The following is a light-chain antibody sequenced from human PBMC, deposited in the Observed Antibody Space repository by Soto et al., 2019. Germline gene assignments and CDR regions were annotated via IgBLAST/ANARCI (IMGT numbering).Light chain of an antibody. V-gene: IGKV1-39*01. CDR1: QSISSY. CDR3: QQSYSTPYT. CDR2: GAS. Sequence: DIQMTQSASSLSASVGDRVTITCRASQSISSYLNWYQQKPGKAPKLLIYGASSLQSGVPSRFSGSGSGTDFTLTINSLQPEDFATYYCQQSYSTPYTFGQGTKLEIK. J-gene: IGKJ2*01.